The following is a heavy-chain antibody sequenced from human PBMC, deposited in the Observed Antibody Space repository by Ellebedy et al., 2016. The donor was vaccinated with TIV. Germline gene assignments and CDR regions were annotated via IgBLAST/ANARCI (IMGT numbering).Heavy chain of an antibody. CDR3: ARTYGGSYYSDY. V-gene: IGHV4-59*08. CDR2: IYYSGST. D-gene: IGHD1-26*01. J-gene: IGHJ4*02. Sequence: SETLSLXCTVSGGSINSYYWSWIRQPPGKGLEWIGYIYYSGSTNYNPSLKSRVTISGDTSKHQFSLKLSSVTAADTAVYYCARTYGGSYYSDYWGQGTLVTVSS. CDR1: GGSINSYY.